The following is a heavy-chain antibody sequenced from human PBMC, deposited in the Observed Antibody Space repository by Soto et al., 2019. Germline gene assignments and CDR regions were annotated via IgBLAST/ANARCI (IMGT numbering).Heavy chain of an antibody. V-gene: IGHV3-7*04. CDR2: IKQEGSEK. Sequence: EVQLVESGGGLVQPGGSLRPSCPAPGFSFSSYGGSWVRQAPGRGLEWVATIKQEGSEKYYVDSVKGRFTISRDNAKNSLYLQMNSLRAEDTAVYYCARAGVWGKGTTVTVSS. CDR1: GFSFSSYG. CDR3: ARAGV. J-gene: IGHJ6*04.